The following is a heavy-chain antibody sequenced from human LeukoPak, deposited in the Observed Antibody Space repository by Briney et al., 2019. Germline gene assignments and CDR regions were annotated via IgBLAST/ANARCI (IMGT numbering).Heavy chain of an antibody. CDR2: INWNGGGT. CDR1: GFTFKDYG. J-gene: IGHJ6*02. D-gene: IGHD1-26*01. V-gene: IGHV3-9*01. CDR3: AKHMRATNTYSFFGLDV. Sequence: GGSLRLSCAATGFTFKDYGMHWVRQPPGKGLEWVSRINWNGGGTDYADSVKGRFTISRDNAKNSLYLQLSSLRPEDTALYYCAKHMRATNTYSFFGLDVWGQGTTVTVSS.